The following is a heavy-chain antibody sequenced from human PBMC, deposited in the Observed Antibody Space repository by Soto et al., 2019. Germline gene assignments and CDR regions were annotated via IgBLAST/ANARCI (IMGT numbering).Heavy chain of an antibody. CDR1: GGSISSYY. V-gene: IGHV4-59*01. J-gene: IGHJ4*02. CDR2: IYYSGSN. Sequence: QVQLQESGPGLVKPSETLSLTCTASGGSISSYYWSWIRQPPGKGLEWIGYIYYSGSNNYNPSLKSRVTISVDTSKSQFSLKLSSVTAADTAVYYCARVVVYWGGDCYFAHGRYYFDYWGQGTLVTGSS. D-gene: IGHD2-21*01. CDR3: ARVVVYWGGDCYFAHGRYYFDY.